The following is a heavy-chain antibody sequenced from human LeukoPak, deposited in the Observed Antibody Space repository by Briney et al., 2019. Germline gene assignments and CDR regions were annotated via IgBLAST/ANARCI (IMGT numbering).Heavy chain of an antibody. V-gene: IGHV3-30-3*01. CDR2: ISYDGSNE. J-gene: IGHJ4*02. D-gene: IGHD3-22*01. Sequence: PGRSLRLSRAASGFTFSSYTMHWVRQAPGKGLEWVAVISYDGSNEYYADSVKGRFTISRDSSKNTLYLQMNSLGDEDTAVYYCARDIHRNYDSSGYFPYWGQGTLVTVSS. CDR1: GFTFSSYT. CDR3: ARDIHRNYDSSGYFPY.